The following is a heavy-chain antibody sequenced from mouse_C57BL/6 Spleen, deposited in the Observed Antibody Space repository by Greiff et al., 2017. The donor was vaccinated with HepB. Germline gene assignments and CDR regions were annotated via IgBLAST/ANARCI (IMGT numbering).Heavy chain of an antibody. CDR2: IRNKANGYTT. Sequence: DVMLVESGGGLVQPGGSLSLSCAASGFTFTDYYMSWVRQPPGKALEWLGFIRNKANGYTTEYSASVKGRFTISRDNSQSILYLQMNALRAEDSATYYCATLYYEYENWYFDVWGTGTTVTVSS. J-gene: IGHJ1*03. V-gene: IGHV7-3*01. CDR1: GFTFTDYY. CDR3: ATLYYEYENWYFDV. D-gene: IGHD2-4*01.